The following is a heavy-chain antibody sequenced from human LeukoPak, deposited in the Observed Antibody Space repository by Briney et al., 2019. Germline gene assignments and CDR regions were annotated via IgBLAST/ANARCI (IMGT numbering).Heavy chain of an antibody. D-gene: IGHD6-19*01. CDR3: AREQPCDGWSGFDY. Sequence: SGGSLRLSCAASGFTFRSYAMHWVRQAPGKGLEWVAVISDDGSRQHCADFLEGRFTITRDNSKNTVSLQMSSLTSEDTAVYFCAREQPCDGWSGFDYWGQGTLVTVSS. CDR1: GFTFRSYA. J-gene: IGHJ4*02. CDR2: ISDDGSRQ. V-gene: IGHV3-30*15.